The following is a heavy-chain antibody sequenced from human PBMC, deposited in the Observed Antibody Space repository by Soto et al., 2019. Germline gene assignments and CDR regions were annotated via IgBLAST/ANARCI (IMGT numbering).Heavy chain of an antibody. J-gene: IGHJ4*02. CDR2: INPNSGGT. CDR1: GYTFTGYY. D-gene: IGHD5-12*01. CDR3: ARDRVATISFDY. Sequence: ASVKVSCKASGYTFTGYYMHWVRQAPGQGLEWMGWINPNSGGTNYAQKFQGRVTMTRDTSISTAYMELSRLRSDDTAVYYCARDRVATISFDYWGQGTLVTVSS. V-gene: IGHV1-2*02.